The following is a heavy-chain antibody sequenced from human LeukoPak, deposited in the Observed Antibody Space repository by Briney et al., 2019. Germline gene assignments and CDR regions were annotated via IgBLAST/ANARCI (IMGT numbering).Heavy chain of an antibody. CDR1: GYTFTSYD. Sequence: GASVKVSCKASGYTFTSYDINWVRQATGRGLEWMGWMNPNSGNTGYAQKFQGRVTITRNTSISTAYMELSSLRSEDTAVYYCVFQGYCSGGSCYGGGAFDIWGQGTMVTVSS. D-gene: IGHD2-15*01. V-gene: IGHV1-8*03. CDR2: MNPNSGNT. J-gene: IGHJ3*02. CDR3: VFQGYCSGGSCYGGGAFDI.